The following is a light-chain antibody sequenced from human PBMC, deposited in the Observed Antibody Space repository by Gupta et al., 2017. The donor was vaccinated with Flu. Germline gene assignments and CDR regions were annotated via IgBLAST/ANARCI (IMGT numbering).Light chain of an antibody. V-gene: IGKV2-30*01. J-gene: IGKJ1*01. CDR3: MQGSRWPWA. CDR2: QVS. CDR1: QTLVYSDGNTY. Sequence: GTLGQPASISCRSSQTLVYSDGNTYLHWFQQRPGQSPRRLIYQVSHRESGVPDRFSGSGSGTEFTLKISRVEAEDVGVYYCMQGSRWPWAFGQGTKVEIK.